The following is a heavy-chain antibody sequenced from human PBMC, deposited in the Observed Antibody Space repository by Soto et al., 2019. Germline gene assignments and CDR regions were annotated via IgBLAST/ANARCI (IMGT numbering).Heavy chain of an antibody. CDR1: GGTFSSYT. CDR2: IIPILGIA. Sequence: QVQLVQSGAEVKKPGSSVKVSCKASGGTFSSYTISWVRQAPGQGLEWMGRIIPILGIANYAQKFQGRVTITADKSTSTAYMELSSLRLEDTAVEYCARDDYCDYGYSGQGTLVTVAS. CDR3: ARDDYCDYGY. V-gene: IGHV1-69*08. D-gene: IGHD4-17*01. J-gene: IGHJ4*02.